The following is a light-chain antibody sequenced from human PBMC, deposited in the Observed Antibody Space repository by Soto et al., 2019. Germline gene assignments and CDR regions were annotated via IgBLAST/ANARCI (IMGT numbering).Light chain of an antibody. Sequence: EIVLTQSPATLSLSPGERATLSCRASQSVSSYLAWYQQKPGQAPRLLIYDASNRATGISARFSGSGSGTEFTLTISSLQSEDFAVYYCQQHNNWPWTFGQGTKVDIK. V-gene: IGKV3-11*01. J-gene: IGKJ1*01. CDR1: QSVSSY. CDR2: DAS. CDR3: QQHNNWPWT.